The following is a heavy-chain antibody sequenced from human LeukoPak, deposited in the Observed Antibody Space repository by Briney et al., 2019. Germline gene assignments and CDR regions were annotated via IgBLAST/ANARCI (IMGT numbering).Heavy chain of an antibody. CDR3: AKDVDTAMEGLDV. CDR1: GFTFSSYD. CDR2: ISPSSTRI. D-gene: IGHD5-18*01. J-gene: IGHJ6*02. Sequence: GGSLRLSCAASGFTFSSYDMNWVRQAPGKGLEWVSYISPSSTRIDYAASVRGRFTISRDNAKNSLYLQMNSLRAEDTAVYYCAKDVDTAMEGLDVWGQGTTVTVSS. V-gene: IGHV3-48*04.